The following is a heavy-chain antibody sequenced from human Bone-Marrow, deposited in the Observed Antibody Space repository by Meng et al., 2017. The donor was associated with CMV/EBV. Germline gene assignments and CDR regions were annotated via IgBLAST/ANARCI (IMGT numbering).Heavy chain of an antibody. D-gene: IGHD5-12*01. Sequence: QVQLVQSGAEVKKPGASVKVSCKASGYTFTGYYMHWVRQAPGQGLEWMGWINPNSGGTNYAQKFRGRVTMTRDTSISTAYMELSRLRSDDTAVYYCARVVVATSINNWFDPWGQGTLVTVSS. CDR2: INPNSGGT. V-gene: IGHV1-2*02. CDR3: ARVVVATSINNWFDP. J-gene: IGHJ5*02. CDR1: GYTFTGYY.